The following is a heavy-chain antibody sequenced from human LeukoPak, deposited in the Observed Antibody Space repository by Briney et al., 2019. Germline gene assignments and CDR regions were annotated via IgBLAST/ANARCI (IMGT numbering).Heavy chain of an antibody. V-gene: IGHV3-66*04. CDR1: GFTFSDYY. CDR2: IYSGGST. Sequence: PGGSLRLSCAASGFTFSDYYMTWIRQAPGKGLEWVSVIYSGGSTYYADSVKGRFTISRDSSKNTLYLQMNSLRAEDTAVYYCARQDTAMYFDYWGQGTLVTVSS. J-gene: IGHJ4*02. D-gene: IGHD5-18*01. CDR3: ARQDTAMYFDY.